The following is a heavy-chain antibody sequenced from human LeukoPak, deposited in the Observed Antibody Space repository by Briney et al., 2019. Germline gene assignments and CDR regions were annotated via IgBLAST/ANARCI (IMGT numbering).Heavy chain of an antibody. CDR1: GFTFSSYG. Sequence: PGGSLRLSCAASGFTFSSYGMHWVRQAPGKGLEWVAVISYDGSNKYYADSVKGRFTISRDNSKNTLYLQMNSLRAEDTAVYYCAKDTDSLGGDLYFDYWGQGTLVTVSS. CDR2: ISYDGSNK. D-gene: IGHD2-21*02. J-gene: IGHJ4*02. V-gene: IGHV3-30*18. CDR3: AKDTDSLGGDLYFDY.